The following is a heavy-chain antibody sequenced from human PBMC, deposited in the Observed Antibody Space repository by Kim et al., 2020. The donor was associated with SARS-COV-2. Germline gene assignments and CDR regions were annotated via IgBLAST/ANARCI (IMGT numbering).Heavy chain of an antibody. CDR1: GGSISSSSYY. CDR2: IYYSGST. CDR3: ARDSRAGGLLWFGEFHSDY. D-gene: IGHD3-10*01. Sequence: SETLSLTCTVSGGSISSSSYYWGWIRQPPGKGLEWIGSIYYSGSTYYNPSLKSRVTISVDTSKNQFSLKLSSVTAADTAVYYCARDSRAGGLLWFGEFHSDYWGQGTLVTVSS. J-gene: IGHJ4*02. V-gene: IGHV4-39*07.